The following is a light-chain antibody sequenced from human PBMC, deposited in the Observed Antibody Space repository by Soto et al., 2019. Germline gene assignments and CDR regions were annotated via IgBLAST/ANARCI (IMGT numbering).Light chain of an antibody. V-gene: IGLV2-14*01. J-gene: IGLJ2*01. CDR1: SSDVGSYNF. CDR3: SSSTSSSVV. Sequence: QSALTQPASVSGSRGQSITISCTGTSSDVGSYNFVSWYQQHPGKAPKLMISEVTNRPSGVSNRFSGSKSGNTASLTISGLQAEDEANYYCSSSTSSSVVFGGGTQLTVL. CDR2: EVT.